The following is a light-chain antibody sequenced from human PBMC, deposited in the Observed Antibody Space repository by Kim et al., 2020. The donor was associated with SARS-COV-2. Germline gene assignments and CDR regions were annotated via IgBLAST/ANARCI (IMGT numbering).Light chain of an antibody. CDR1: QSVGSNF. V-gene: IGKV3-20*01. CDR2: DAS. Sequence: EIVLTQSPGTLSLSPGERATLSCRASQSVGSNFLAWYQQKPGQAPRLLIYDASNRATGIPDRFSGSGSGTNFTLTISRLEPEDFAVYHCQQYGSAPRTFGQGTKVDIK. CDR3: QQYGSAPRT. J-gene: IGKJ1*01.